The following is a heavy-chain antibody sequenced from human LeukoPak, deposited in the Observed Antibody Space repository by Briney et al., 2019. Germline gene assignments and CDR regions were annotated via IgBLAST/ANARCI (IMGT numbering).Heavy chain of an antibody. CDR1: GGSFSGYY. V-gene: IGHV4-59*01. CDR3: ARLNYDFWSGYPQGYFDY. J-gene: IGHJ4*02. Sequence: SETLSLTCAVYGGSFSGYYWSWIRQPPGKGLEWIGYIYYSGSTNYNPSLKSRVTISVDTSKNQFSQKLSSVTAADTAVYYCARLNYDFWSGYPQGYFDYWGQGTLVTVSS. CDR2: IYYSGST. D-gene: IGHD3-3*01.